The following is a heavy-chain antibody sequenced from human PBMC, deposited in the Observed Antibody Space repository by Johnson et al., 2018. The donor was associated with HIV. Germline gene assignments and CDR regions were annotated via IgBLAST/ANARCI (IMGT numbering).Heavy chain of an antibody. CDR2: IKQDGSEK. D-gene: IGHD6-6*01. CDR1: GFTFNNHW. V-gene: IGHV3-7*01. Sequence: MQLVESGGGLVQPGGYLRLSCAASGFTFNNHWMTWVRQAPGKGLEWVANIKQDGSEKYYVDSVKGRFTISRDNAKNSLHLQMNSLRAEDTAVYFCARVRRQLVRLSAFDIWGQGTLVTVSS. J-gene: IGHJ3*02. CDR3: ARVRRQLVRLSAFDI.